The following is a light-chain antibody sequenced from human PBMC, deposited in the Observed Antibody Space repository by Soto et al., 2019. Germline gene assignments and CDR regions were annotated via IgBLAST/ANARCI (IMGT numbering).Light chain of an antibody. CDR3: QQYDTPWT. V-gene: IGKV3-20*01. J-gene: IGKJ1*01. Sequence: EIVLTQSPGALSLSPGERAALSCRASQSVSGTYLAWYQQKPGQAPRLLIYDTSNRATGVPDRFSGSWSGTDFTLTISRLEPEDFAVYYCQQYDTPWTFGQGTKVDNK. CDR2: DTS. CDR1: QSVSGTY.